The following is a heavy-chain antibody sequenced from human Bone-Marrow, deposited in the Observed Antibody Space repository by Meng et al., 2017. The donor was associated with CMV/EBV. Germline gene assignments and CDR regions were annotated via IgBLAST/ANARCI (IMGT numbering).Heavy chain of an antibody. CDR1: GGSISSSSYY. CDR2: IYYSGST. J-gene: IGHJ4*02. D-gene: IGHD5-12*01. V-gene: IGHV4-39*07. CDR3: ARESKWPHLMAPSDY. Sequence: SETLSLTCTVSGGSISSSSYYWGWIRQPPGKGLEWIGSIYYSGSTYYNPSLKSRVTISVDTSKNQFSLKLSSVTAADTAVYYCARESKWPHLMAPSDYWGQGTLVPVSS.